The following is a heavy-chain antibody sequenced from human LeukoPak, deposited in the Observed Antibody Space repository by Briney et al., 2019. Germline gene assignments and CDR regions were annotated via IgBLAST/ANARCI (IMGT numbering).Heavy chain of an antibody. CDR2: LSKRGNT. D-gene: IGHD4-23*01. CDR1: GGSISSYY. Sequence: SETLSLTCTVSGGSISSYYWSWIRLPPGKGLVWIGDLSKRGNTKNSPSLKSRVTIFGATSKNHIFLKLSSVNAADTAVYYCARSVVTLYWYFDLWGRGTLVTVSS. V-gene: IGHV4-59*01. J-gene: IGHJ2*01. CDR3: ARSVVTLYWYFDL.